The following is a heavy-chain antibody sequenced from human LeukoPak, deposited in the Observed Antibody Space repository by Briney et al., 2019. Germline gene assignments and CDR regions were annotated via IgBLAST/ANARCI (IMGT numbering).Heavy chain of an antibody. V-gene: IGHV5-51*01. CDR2: IYPDDSDT. CDR3: ARRAVAGTSFDY. D-gene: IGHD6-19*01. J-gene: IGHJ4*02. Sequence: GESLKISCESSGYGYSSYWIGWVRQMPGKGLEWMGIIYPDDSDTRHSPSFQGQVTISTDKSISTAYLQWSSLKASDTAMYYCARRAVAGTSFDYWGQGTLVTVSS. CDR1: GYGYSSYW.